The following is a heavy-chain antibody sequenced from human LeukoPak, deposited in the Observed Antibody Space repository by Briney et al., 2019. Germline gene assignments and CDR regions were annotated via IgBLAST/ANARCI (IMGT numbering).Heavy chain of an antibody. V-gene: IGHV4-34*01. J-gene: IGHJ4*02. CDR2: INHSGST. D-gene: IGHD6-19*01. Sequence: PSETLSLTCAVYGGSFSGYYWSWIRQPPGKGLEWIGEINHSGSTNYNPSLKSRVTISVDTSKNQFSLKLSSVTAADTAVYYCARLPVAGSGEVDYWGQGTLVTVSS. CDR3: ARLPVAGSGEVDY. CDR1: GGSFSGYY.